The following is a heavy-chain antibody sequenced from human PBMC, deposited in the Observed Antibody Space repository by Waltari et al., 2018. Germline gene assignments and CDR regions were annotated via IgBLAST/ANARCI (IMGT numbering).Heavy chain of an antibody. J-gene: IGHJ4*02. CDR3: ASEAHGEVIGY. CDR2: IIPIVGKA. V-gene: IGHV1-69*04. D-gene: IGHD3-16*02. Sequence: QVQLVQSGAEVKKPGSSVKVSCKASGCTFSSYAISWVRQAPVPGLEWMGRIIPIVGKANYAQKFQGRVTITADKSTSTAYMELSSLRSEDTAVYYCASEAHGEVIGYWGQGTLVTVSS. CDR1: GCTFSSYA.